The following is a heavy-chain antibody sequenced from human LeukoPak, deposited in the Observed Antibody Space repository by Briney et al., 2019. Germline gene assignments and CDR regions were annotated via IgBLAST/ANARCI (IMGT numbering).Heavy chain of an antibody. D-gene: IGHD1-7*01. CDR2: INHSGST. CDR3: ARGAPRRYNWNYEYFQH. V-gene: IGHV4-34*01. J-gene: IGHJ1*01. Sequence: SETLSLTCAVYGGSFSGYYWSWIRQPPGKGLEWIGEINHSGSTNYNPSLKSRVTISVDTSKNQFSLKLSSVTAADTAVYYCARGAPRRYNWNYEYFQHWGQGTLVTVSS. CDR1: GGSFSGYY.